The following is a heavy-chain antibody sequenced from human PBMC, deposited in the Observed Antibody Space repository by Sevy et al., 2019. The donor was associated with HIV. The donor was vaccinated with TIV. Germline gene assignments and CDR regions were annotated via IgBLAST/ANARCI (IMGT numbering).Heavy chain of an antibody. D-gene: IGHD6-19*01. Sequence: SEILSLTCTVSGGSISSYYWSWIRQPPGKGLEWIGYIYYSGSTNYNPSLKSRVTISVDTSKNQFSLKLSSVTAADTAVYYCARVDSSGWYDVDYWGQGTLVTVSS. CDR2: IYYSGST. CDR3: ARVDSSGWYDVDY. V-gene: IGHV4-59*01. J-gene: IGHJ4*02. CDR1: GGSISSYY.